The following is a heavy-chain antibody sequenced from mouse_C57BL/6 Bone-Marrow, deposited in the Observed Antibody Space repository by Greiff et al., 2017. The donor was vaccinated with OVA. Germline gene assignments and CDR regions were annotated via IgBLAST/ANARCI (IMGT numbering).Heavy chain of an antibody. J-gene: IGHJ3*01. Sequence: QVQLQQPGAELVRPGSSVKLSCKASGYTFTSYWMHWVKQRPIQGLEWIGNIDPSDSETHYNQKFKDKATLTVDKSSSTAYMQLSSLTSEDSALYYCARGNWAWFAYWGQGTLVTVSA. V-gene: IGHV1-52*01. D-gene: IGHD4-1*01. CDR1: GYTFTSYW. CDR2: IDPSDSET. CDR3: ARGNWAWFAY.